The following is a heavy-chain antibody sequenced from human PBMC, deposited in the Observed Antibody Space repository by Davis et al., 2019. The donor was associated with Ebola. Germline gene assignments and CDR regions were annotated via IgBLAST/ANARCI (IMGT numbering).Heavy chain of an antibody. V-gene: IGHV1-8*01. D-gene: IGHD2/OR15-2a*01. CDR3: ARGLMDSAAFRAGWFDP. Sequence: AASVKVSCKASGYTVSIYDFNWVRQAAGQGLEWMGWMNPHTGYTGYARKFQGRVTMTRNSSINTAYMELTSLTSDDTAVYYCARGLMDSAAFRAGWFDPWGQGTLVTVSS. CDR2: MNPHTGYT. CDR1: GYTVSIYD. J-gene: IGHJ5*02.